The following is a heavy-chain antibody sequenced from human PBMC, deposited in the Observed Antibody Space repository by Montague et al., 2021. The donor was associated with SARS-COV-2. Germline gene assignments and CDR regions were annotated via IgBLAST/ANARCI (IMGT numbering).Heavy chain of an antibody. CDR3: VRDQGRSNWNYPDY. J-gene: IGHJ4*02. Sequence: SETLSLTCSVSGVSISSGSYYWSWVRQPPGKGLEWIGYVYHTESTNYNPSLKSRVTLSVDTSKNQFSLKLSSVTAADTAVYYCVRDQGRSNWNYPDYWGQGTLVTVSS. CDR1: GVSISSGSYY. CDR2: VYHTEST. V-gene: IGHV4-61*01. D-gene: IGHD1-20*01.